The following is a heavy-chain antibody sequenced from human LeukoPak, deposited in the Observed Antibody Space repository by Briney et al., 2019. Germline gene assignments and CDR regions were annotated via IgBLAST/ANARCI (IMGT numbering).Heavy chain of an antibody. V-gene: IGHV1-2*02. CDR2: INPNTGAT. Sequence: ASVKVSCKASGYILTTYYLHWLRQAPGQGLEWMGSINPNTGATNYAQNFQGRVTMTRDTSINTAYMEVSRLRSDDTAVYYCAGGYCSSTSCELDYWGQGTLATVSS. CDR3: AGGYCSSTSCELDY. CDR1: GYILTTYY. J-gene: IGHJ4*02. D-gene: IGHD2-2*01.